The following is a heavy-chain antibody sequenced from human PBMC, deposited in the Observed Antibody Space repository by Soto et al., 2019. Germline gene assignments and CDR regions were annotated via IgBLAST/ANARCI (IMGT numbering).Heavy chain of an antibody. CDR3: ARAVGMTTVNLDY. J-gene: IGHJ4*02. CDR2: TSFDGSDK. Sequence: GGSLRLSCEASGFTFSGFDMHWVRQAPGKGLEWVAVTSFDGSDKYNADSVKGRFTISRDNSKNTLYLQMSSLRPEDTGVYFCARAVGMTTVNLDYWGQGTLVTVSS. D-gene: IGHD1-26*01. CDR1: GFTFSGFD. V-gene: IGHV3-30*03.